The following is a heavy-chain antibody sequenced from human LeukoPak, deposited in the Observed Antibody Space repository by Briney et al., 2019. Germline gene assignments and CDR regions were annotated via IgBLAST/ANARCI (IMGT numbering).Heavy chain of an antibody. CDR2: ISSRGSTP. CDR1: GVTFTSYA. V-gene: IGHV3-48*03. D-gene: IGHD5-24*01. J-gene: IGHJ4*02. CDR3: ARSGKMATITWGVLDY. Sequence: PRGSPRLSRAPSGVTFTSYAMKWVRHTPQEGLGRGSYISSRGSTPYYTHPVKGRSTISRDNAKNSLYLQMNSLRAEDTAVYYCARSGKMATITWGVLDYWGQGTLVTVSS.